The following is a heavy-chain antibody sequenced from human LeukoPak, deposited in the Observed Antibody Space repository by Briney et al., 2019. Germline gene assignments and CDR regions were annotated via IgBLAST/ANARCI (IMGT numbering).Heavy chain of an antibody. CDR1: GGSFSGYY. CDR2: INHSGST. Sequence: PSETLSLTCAVYGGSFSGYYWSWIRQPPGKGLEWIGEINHSGSTNYNPSLKSRVTISVDTSKNQFSLKLSSVTAADTAVYYCARDRNYNCGGDCYTFDYWGQGTLVTVSS. D-gene: IGHD2-21*01. CDR3: ARDRNYNCGGDCYTFDY. V-gene: IGHV4-34*01. J-gene: IGHJ4*02.